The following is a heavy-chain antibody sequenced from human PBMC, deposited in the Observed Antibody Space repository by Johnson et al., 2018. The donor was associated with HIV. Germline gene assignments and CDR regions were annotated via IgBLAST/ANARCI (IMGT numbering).Heavy chain of an antibody. V-gene: IGHV3-13*01. Sequence: VQLVESGGGLVQPGGSLRLSCAASGFTFSNYDMHWVRQTAGRRLEWVSGIAATGDTSYPGSVKGRFTVSRENARNSLYLQLNSLRAGDSALYYCARGSYDGDAFDLWGQGTMVTVSS. CDR3: ARGSYDGDAFDL. CDR2: IAATGDT. J-gene: IGHJ3*01. CDR1: GFTFSNYD. D-gene: IGHD1-26*01.